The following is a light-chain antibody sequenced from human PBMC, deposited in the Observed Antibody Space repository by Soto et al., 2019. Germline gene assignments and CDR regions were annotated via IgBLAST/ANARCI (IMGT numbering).Light chain of an antibody. J-gene: IGLJ3*02. Sequence: QSVVNQPLSASQTPGQGVTISCSGTRSNVGRNSVSWYHHVPGTAPTLLIYCHDQRPSGVPDRISGARYGSSASLAISGRQPEEEGVYYCSSWDDSRNAWVFGGGTKLTVL. CDR2: CHD. CDR3: SSWDDSRNAWV. V-gene: IGLV1-44*01. CDR1: RSNVGRNS.